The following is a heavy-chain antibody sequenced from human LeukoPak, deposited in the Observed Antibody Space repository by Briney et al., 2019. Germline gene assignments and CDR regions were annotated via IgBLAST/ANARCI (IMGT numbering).Heavy chain of an antibody. Sequence: SETLSLTCTVSGGSMSSYVWSWIRQPPGQGLEWIGHFNTSANTKHNPALKSRAIMSVDTSKNQFSLRLSSVTAADTAVYFCARSLSGSYQFWLDPWGQGILVTVSS. J-gene: IGHJ5*02. D-gene: IGHD1-26*01. CDR2: FNTSANT. V-gene: IGHV4-4*09. CDR1: GGSMSSYV. CDR3: ARSLSGSYQFWLDP.